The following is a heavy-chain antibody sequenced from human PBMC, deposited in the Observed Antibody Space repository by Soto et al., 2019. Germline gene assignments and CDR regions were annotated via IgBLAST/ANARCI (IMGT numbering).Heavy chain of an antibody. CDR1: GFTFSTYH. V-gene: IGHV3-48*03. CDR3: ARDGSTVTTNYHYAMDV. CDR2: IHSGGSRI. D-gene: IGHD4-17*01. Sequence: EVQLVESGGGLVQPGGSLILSCAASGFTFSTYHMNWVRQAPGKGLEWVSYIHSGGSRIYCADSVKGRFTISRDNAKNSLYLQMNSLRAEDTAVYYCARDGSTVTTNYHYAMDVWGQGTTVTVSS. J-gene: IGHJ6*02.